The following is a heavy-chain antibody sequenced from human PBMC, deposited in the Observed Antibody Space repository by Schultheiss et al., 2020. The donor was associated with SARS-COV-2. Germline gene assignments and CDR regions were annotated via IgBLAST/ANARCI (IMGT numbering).Heavy chain of an antibody. CDR2: FSLTGRT. V-gene: IGHV4-38-2*02. CDR3: ARVDSSGYSNWFDP. D-gene: IGHD3-22*01. J-gene: IGHJ5*02. Sequence: SETLSLTCTVSSFSITSSHYWGWIRQPPGKGLEWIGTFSLTGRTYYNPSLESRVTISVDTSKNQFSLKLSSVTAADTAVYYCARVDSSGYSNWFDPWGQGTLVTVSS. CDR1: SFSITSSHY.